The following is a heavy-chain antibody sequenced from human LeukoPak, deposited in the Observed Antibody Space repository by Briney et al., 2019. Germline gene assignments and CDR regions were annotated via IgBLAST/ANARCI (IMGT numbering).Heavy chain of an antibody. J-gene: IGHJ4*02. D-gene: IGHD6-19*01. CDR3: ARGDNSGWYFFDY. V-gene: IGHV5-51*01. Sequence: GESLKISCKASGYSFTSHWIGWVRQMPGKGLEWMGIIYPGDSDTRYSPSFQGQVTISADKSISTACLQWSTLQAPDTAMYYCARGDNSGWYFFDYWGQGTLVTVSS. CDR1: GYSFTSHW. CDR2: IYPGDSDT.